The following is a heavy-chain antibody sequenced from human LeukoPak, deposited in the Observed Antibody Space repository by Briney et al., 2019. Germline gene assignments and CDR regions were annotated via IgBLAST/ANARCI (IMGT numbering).Heavy chain of an antibody. J-gene: IGHJ4*02. CDR2: INESNSKT. CDR1: GYTFTSYG. D-gene: IGHD5-24*01. V-gene: IGHV1-18*01. CDR3: AYSTVEMATTL. Sequence: ASVKVCFKAAGYTFTSYGFSWMRQAPGQGIEWVASINESNSKTYYAQKLKGRFTMSTDTATSTAYMELRSLRSDDTAVYYCAYSTVEMATTLWGQGTLVTVSS.